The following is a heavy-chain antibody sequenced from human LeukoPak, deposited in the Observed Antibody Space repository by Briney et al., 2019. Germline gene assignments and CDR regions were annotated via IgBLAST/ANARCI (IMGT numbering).Heavy chain of an antibody. Sequence: SETLSLTCAVYGGSFSGYYWSWIRQPPGKGLEWIGEINHSGSTNYNPSLKSRVTMSVDTSKNQFSLKLSSVTAADTAVYYCARDNWNHAAFDIWGQGTMVTVSS. CDR1: GGSFSGYY. CDR2: INHSGST. V-gene: IGHV4-34*01. J-gene: IGHJ3*02. D-gene: IGHD1-20*01. CDR3: ARDNWNHAAFDI.